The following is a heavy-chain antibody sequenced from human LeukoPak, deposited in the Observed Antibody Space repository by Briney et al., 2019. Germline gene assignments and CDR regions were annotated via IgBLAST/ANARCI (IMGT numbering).Heavy chain of an antibody. V-gene: IGHV1-69*13. Sequence: SVKVSCKASGYTFIAYYVHWVRQAPGQGLEWMGGIIPIFGTANYAQKFQGRVTITADESTSTAYMELSSLRSEDTAVYYCARGRDSGWLTTYYFDYWGQGTLVTVSS. CDR1: GYTFIAYY. CDR2: IIPIFGTA. CDR3: ARGRDSGWLTTYYFDY. D-gene: IGHD6-19*01. J-gene: IGHJ4*02.